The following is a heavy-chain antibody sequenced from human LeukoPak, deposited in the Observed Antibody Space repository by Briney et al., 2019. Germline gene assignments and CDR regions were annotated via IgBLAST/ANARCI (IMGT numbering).Heavy chain of an antibody. CDR1: GFTFSSYG. CDR2: ISYDGSNK. CDR3: AKDSMRYCSSTSCLGRLDP. Sequence: GGSLRLSCAASGFTFSSYGMHWVRQAPGKGLEWVAVISYDGSNKYYADSVKGRFTISRDNSKNTLYLQMNSLRAEDTAAYYCAKDSMRYCSSTSCLGRLDPWGQGTLVTVSS. D-gene: IGHD2-2*01. V-gene: IGHV3-30*18. J-gene: IGHJ5*02.